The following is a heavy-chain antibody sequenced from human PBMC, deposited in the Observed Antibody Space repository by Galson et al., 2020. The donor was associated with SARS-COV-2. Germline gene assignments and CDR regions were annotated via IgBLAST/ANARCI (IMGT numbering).Heavy chain of an antibody. CDR3: AKGPVAGTGF. J-gene: IGHJ1*01. CDR1: GGSISSGSYY. D-gene: IGHD6-19*01. Sequence: SETLSLTCTVSGGSISSGSYYWSWVRQPAGKGLEWIGRIHTSGSTDYNPSLKSRVTISLDMSKNHCSLTLASVTAADTAGYYCAKGPVAGTGFWGPGTLVTVSS. V-gene: IGHV4-61*02. CDR2: IHTSGST.